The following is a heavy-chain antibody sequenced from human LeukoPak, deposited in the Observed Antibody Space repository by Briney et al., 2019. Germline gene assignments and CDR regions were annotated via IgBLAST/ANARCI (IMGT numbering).Heavy chain of an antibody. CDR2: ISYDGSNK. V-gene: IGHV3-30-3*01. D-gene: IGHD2-15*01. Sequence: PGGSLGLSCAASGFTFSSYAMHWVRQAPGKGLEWVAVISYDGSNKYYADSVKGRFTISRDNSKNTLYLQMNSLRAEDTAVYYCARDGSGNYYYGMDVWGQGTTVTVSS. CDR3: ARDGSGNYYYGMDV. J-gene: IGHJ6*02. CDR1: GFTFSSYA.